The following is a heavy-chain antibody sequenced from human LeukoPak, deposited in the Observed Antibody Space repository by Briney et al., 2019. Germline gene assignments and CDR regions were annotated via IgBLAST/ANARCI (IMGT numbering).Heavy chain of an antibody. V-gene: IGHV3-64D*06. D-gene: IGHD2-15*01. CDR2: INSNGGST. CDR3: VKGVVVAASVWEYFQH. Sequence: GGSLRLSCSASGFTFSNYAMHWVRQAPGKGLKYVSIINSNGGSTYYTDSVKGRFTISRDNAKNTLYLQMSSLRAEDTAVYYCVKGVVVAASVWEYFQHRGQGTLVTVSS. J-gene: IGHJ1*01. CDR1: GFTFSNYA.